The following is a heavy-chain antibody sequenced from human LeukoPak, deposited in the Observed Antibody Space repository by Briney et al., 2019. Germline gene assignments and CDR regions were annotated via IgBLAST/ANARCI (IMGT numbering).Heavy chain of an antibody. CDR3: ARVTGGIIVARMPFDY. D-gene: IGHD3-16*02. V-gene: IGHV1-18*01. CDR2: ISAYNGNT. J-gene: IGHJ4*02. Sequence: VASVKVSCKASGYTFTSYGMSWVRQAPGQGLEWMGWISAYNGNTNYAQKFQGRVTMTTDTSTRTAYMQLRSVRSDDTGVYYCARVTGGIIVARMPFDYWGQGTLVTVSS. CDR1: GYTFTSYG.